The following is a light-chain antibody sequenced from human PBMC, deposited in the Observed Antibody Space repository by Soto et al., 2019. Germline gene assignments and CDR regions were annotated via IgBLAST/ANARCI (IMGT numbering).Light chain of an antibody. CDR2: GAS. J-gene: IGKJ1*01. CDR3: QQYGSSPQT. Sequence: EIVLTQSPCTLSLSPGERAALSCRASQSVSSDYLAWYQQKPGQAPRLLIYGASSRATDIPDRFSGRGSGTDFTLTVSSLEPEDFAVYYCQQYGSSPQTFGKGTRWISN. CDR1: QSVSSDY. V-gene: IGKV3-20*01.